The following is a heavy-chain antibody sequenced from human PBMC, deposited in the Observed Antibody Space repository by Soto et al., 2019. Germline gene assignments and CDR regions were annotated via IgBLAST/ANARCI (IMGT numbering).Heavy chain of an antibody. CDR2: IIPIFGTA. V-gene: IGHV1-69*13. CDR3: ASTSVVVTPYGMDV. CDR1: GGTFSSYA. Sequence: GASVKVSCKASGGTFSSYAISWVRQAPGQGLEWMGGIIPIFGTANYAQKFQGRVTITADESTSTAYMELSSLRSEDTAVYYCASTSVVVTPYGMDVWGQGTTVTVSS. J-gene: IGHJ6*02. D-gene: IGHD2-21*02.